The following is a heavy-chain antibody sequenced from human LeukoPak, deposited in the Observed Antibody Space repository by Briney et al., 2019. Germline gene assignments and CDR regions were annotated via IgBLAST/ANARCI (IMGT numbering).Heavy chain of an antibody. J-gene: IGHJ4*02. D-gene: IGHD3-22*01. V-gene: IGHV3-23*01. Sequence: GGSLRLSCAASGFTFSSYAMSWVRQAPGKGLEWVSAISGSGGSTYYADSVKGRFTISRDNSKNTLYLQMNSLRAEDTAVYYCAKGKVWYDSSGYVFDYWGQGTLVTVSS. CDR3: AKGKVWYDSSGYVFDY. CDR2: ISGSGGST. CDR1: GFTFSSYA.